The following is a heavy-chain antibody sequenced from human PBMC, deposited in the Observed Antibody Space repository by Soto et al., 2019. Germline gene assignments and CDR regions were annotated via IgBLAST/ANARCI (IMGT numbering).Heavy chain of an antibody. V-gene: IGHV3-23*01. CDR3: AKEFDSSSPDYYYGMDV. CDR1: GFTFSSYA. J-gene: IGHJ6*02. D-gene: IGHD6-13*01. Sequence: PGGSLRLSCAASGFTFSSYAMSWVRQAPGKGLEWVSAISGSGGSTYYADSVKGRFTISRDNSKNTLYLQMNSLRAEDTAVYYCAKEFDSSSPDYYYGMDVWGQGTTVTVSS. CDR2: ISGSGGST.